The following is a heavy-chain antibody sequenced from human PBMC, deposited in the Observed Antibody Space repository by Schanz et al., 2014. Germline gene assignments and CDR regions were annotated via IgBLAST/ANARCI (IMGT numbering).Heavy chain of an antibody. D-gene: IGHD3-9*01. V-gene: IGHV3-23*01. CDR3: AKAADWPVTRFDP. J-gene: IGHJ5*02. Sequence: EVQLLESGGGLVQPGGSLRLSCAASGFTFSAYAMTWVRQIPGKGLEWVSAISASGGTTYYADSVRGRFTISSDSSKNTLYLQMSSLRADDTAVYYCAKAADWPVTRFDPWGQGTLGTVSS. CDR1: GFTFSAYA. CDR2: ISASGGTT.